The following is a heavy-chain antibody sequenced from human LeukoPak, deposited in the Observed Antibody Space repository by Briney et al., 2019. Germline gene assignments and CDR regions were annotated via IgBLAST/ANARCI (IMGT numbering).Heavy chain of an antibody. J-gene: IGHJ4*02. Sequence: GGSLRLSCAASGFTFRTYSMNWVRQAPGKGLEWVSSITSNSGDIFYADSVKGRFTISRDNAKNSLYLQMSSLGAEDTAVYYCTRDLGVVVRNPTSDYWGQGALVTVSA. CDR2: ITSNSGDI. D-gene: IGHD2-21*01. CDR3: TRDLGVVVRNPTSDY. V-gene: IGHV3-21*01. CDR1: GFTFRTYS.